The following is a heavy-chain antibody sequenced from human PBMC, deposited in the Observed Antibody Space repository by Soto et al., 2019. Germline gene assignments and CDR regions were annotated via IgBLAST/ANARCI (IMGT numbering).Heavy chain of an antibody. J-gene: IGHJ4*02. CDR1: GGSISSSSYY. V-gene: IGHV4-39*01. D-gene: IGHD1-1*01. CDR3: ARYQHSKLERRAFDY. CDR2: IYYSGST. Sequence: QLQLQESGPGLVKPSETLSLTCTVSGGSISSSSYYWGWIRQPPEKGLEWIGSIYYSGSTYYNPSLKSRVTISVDTSKNQFSLKLSSVTAADTAVYYCARYQHSKLERRAFDYWGQGTLVTVSS.